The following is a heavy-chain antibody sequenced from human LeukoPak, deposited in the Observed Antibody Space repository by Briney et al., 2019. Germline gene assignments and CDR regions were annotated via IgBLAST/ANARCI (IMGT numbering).Heavy chain of an antibody. CDR1: GFTSSSYE. Sequence: PGGSLRLSCAASGFTSSSYEMNWVRQAPGKGLEGVSYISSSGSTIYHADSVKGRFTISRDDAKNSLSLQMNSLRAEDTAVYYCARGRDGYNSDYWGQGTLVTVSS. J-gene: IGHJ4*02. CDR3: ARGRDGYNSDY. V-gene: IGHV3-48*03. D-gene: IGHD5-24*01. CDR2: ISSSGSTI.